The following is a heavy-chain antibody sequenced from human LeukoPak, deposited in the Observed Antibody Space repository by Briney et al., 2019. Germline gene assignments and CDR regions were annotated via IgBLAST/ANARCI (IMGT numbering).Heavy chain of an antibody. Sequence: SETLPLTCTVSGGSISSGGYYWSWIRQHPGTGLEWLGYIYYSGSTYYNPSLKSRVTISVDTSKNQFSLKLSSVTAADTAVYYCARDVFGEAAAGVDYWGQGTLVTVSS. CDR3: ARDVFGEAAAGVDY. CDR2: IYYSGST. J-gene: IGHJ4*02. D-gene: IGHD6-13*01. CDR1: GGSISSGGYY. V-gene: IGHV4-31*03.